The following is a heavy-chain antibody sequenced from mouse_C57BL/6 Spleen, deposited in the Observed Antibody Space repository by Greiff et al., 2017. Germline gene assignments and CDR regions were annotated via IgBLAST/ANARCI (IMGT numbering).Heavy chain of an antibody. Sequence: EVQLQESGPGLVKPSPSLSLTCSVTGYSITSGYYWNWIRQFPGNKLEWMGYISYDGSNNYNPSLKNRISITRDTSKNQFFLKLNSVTTEDTATYYCATTTVVAYFDDWGQSTTLTVSS. CDR3: ATTTVVAYFDD. D-gene: IGHD1-1*01. CDR2: ISYDGSN. CDR1: GYSITSGYY. J-gene: IGHJ2*01. V-gene: IGHV3-6*01.